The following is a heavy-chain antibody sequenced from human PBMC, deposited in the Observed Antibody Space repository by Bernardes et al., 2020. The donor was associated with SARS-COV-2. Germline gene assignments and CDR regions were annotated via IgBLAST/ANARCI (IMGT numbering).Heavy chain of an antibody. CDR1: GFTFSSYA. CDR2: IYSGGST. CDR3: ARDLIAAGGMDV. J-gene: IGHJ6*02. D-gene: IGHD6-13*01. V-gene: IGHV3-53*01. Sequence: GGSLRLSCAASGFTFSSYAMSWVRQAPGKGLEWVSVIYSGGSTYYADSVKGRFTISRDNSKNTLHLQMNSLRAEDTAVYYCARDLIAAGGMDVWGQGTTVIVSS.